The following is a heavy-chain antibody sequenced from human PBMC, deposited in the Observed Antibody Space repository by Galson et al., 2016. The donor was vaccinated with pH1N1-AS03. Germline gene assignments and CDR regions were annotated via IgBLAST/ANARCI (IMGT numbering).Heavy chain of an antibody. CDR3: ARRVYGDYVNWFDP. CDR2: TYYSGST. J-gene: IGHJ5*02. D-gene: IGHD4-17*01. V-gene: IGHV4-39*01. CDR1: GGSISSSSYY. Sequence: ETLSLTCTVSGGSISSSSYYWGRIRQPPGKGLEWIGSTYYSGSTYYNPSLKSRVTISVDTSKNQFSLKLSSVTAADTAVYYCARRVYGDYVNWFDPWGQGTLVIVSS.